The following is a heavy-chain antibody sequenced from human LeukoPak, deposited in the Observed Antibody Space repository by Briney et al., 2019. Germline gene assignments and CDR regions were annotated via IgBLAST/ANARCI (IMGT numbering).Heavy chain of an antibody. CDR1: GGSFSGYY. CDR2: INHSGST. D-gene: IGHD1-20*01. CDR3: ARDPGSLSGIDP. Sequence: SETLSLTCAVYGGSFSGYYWSWIRQPPGKGLEWIGEINHSGSTNYNPSLKSRVTISVDTSKNQLSLKLSSVTAADTAVYYCARDPGSLSGIDPWGQGTLVTVSS. J-gene: IGHJ5*02. V-gene: IGHV4-34*01.